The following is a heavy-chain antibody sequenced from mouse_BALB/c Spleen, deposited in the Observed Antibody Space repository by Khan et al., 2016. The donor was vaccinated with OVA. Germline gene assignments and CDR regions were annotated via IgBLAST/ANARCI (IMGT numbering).Heavy chain of an antibody. D-gene: IGHD1-2*01. CDR1: GYSITSGYV. CDR2: ISYSGST. CDR3: ARTARIKY. Sequence: VQLKESGPGLVKPSQSLSLTCTVTGYSITSGYVWNWIRKFPGNILEWMGYISYSGSTNYNPSLKSRISITRDTSKNKFFLQLNSVTTEDTATYYCARTARIKYWGQGTTLTVSS. V-gene: IGHV3-2*02. J-gene: IGHJ2*01.